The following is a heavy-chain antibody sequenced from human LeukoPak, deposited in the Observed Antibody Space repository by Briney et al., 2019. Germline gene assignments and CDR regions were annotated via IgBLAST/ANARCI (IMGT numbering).Heavy chain of an antibody. D-gene: IGHD6-13*01. Sequence: PGGSLRLSCTTSGFTFSNYWMSWVRQAPGKGLEWVASVKKDVSEKYYVDSVKDRFTISRDNAKNSLYLQMNSLRAEDTAVYYCARDASGIAALGPFDYWGQGTLVTVSS. J-gene: IGHJ4*02. CDR3: ARDASGIAALGPFDY. CDR2: VKKDVSEK. CDR1: GFTFSNYW. V-gene: IGHV3-7*01.